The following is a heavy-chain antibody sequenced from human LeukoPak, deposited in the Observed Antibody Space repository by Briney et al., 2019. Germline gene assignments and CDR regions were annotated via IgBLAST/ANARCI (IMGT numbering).Heavy chain of an antibody. Sequence: SGPALVQPTQTLTLTCTFSGFSLSISQMRMTWIRQPPGKALEWLGRIDWDDDKFYSTSLRTRLTISKDTSKNQVVLTMTNMDPVDTATYYCVHHSPTTTGHYFDNWGQGTLVTVSS. D-gene: IGHD2-8*02. CDR3: VHHSPTTTGHYFDN. J-gene: IGHJ4*02. CDR1: GFSLSISQMR. CDR2: IDWDDDK. V-gene: IGHV2-70*04.